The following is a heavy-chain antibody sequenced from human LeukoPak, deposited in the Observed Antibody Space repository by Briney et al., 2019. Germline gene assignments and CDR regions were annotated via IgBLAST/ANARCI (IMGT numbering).Heavy chain of an antibody. CDR2: IYHSGST. CDR3: ARWLQLDYFDY. CDR1: GYSISSGYY. V-gene: IGHV4-38-2*01. Sequence: PSETLSLTCAVSGYSISSGYYWGWIRQPPGQGLEWIGSIYHSGSTYYNPSLKSRVTISVDTSKNQFSLKLSSVTAADTAVYYCARWLQLDYFDYWGQGTLVTVSS. D-gene: IGHD5-24*01. J-gene: IGHJ4*02.